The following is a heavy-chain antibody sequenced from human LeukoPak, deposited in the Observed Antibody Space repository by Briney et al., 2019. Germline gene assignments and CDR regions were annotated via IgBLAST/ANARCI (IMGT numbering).Heavy chain of an antibody. J-gene: IGHJ6*02. CDR2: ISSSGNTI. V-gene: IGHV3-48*03. CDR1: GFXFSNYA. D-gene: IGHD2-8*01. CDR3: ARELYPYGMDV. Sequence: PGGSLRLSCAASGFXFSNYAISWVRQAPGKGLEWVSYISSSGNTIYYADSVKGRFTISRDNAGNSLYLQMNSLRAEDTAIYYCARELYPYGMDVWGQGTTVTVS.